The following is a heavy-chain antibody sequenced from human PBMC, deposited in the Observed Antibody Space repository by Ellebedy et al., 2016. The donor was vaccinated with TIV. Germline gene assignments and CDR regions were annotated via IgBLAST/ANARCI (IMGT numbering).Heavy chain of an antibody. CDR3: PRDDHWAIDS. CDR1: GYSFTDYY. J-gene: IGHJ4*02. Sequence: ASVKVSCXTSGYSFTDYYMHWVRQAPGQGLEWMGWIRPKSGDTHHAHKFQGRVTLTRDTSITTAYMELSRLTSDDTAVYYCPRDDHWAIDSWGQGTPVTVSS. V-gene: IGHV1-2*02. CDR2: IRPKSGDT. D-gene: IGHD7-27*01.